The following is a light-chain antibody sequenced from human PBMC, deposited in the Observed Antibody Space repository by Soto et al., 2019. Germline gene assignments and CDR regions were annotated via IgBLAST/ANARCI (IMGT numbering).Light chain of an antibody. J-gene: IGKJ2*01. CDR2: GAT. Sequence: EIVLTQSPGTLSLSPGERATLSCRASQSVRSSYLAWYRQKPGQAPRLLIYGATSRATGIPDRFSGSGSGTDFTLTINRLEPEDFAVYYCQQYDSTPLYTFGQGTKLEIK. V-gene: IGKV3-20*01. CDR3: QQYDSTPLYT. CDR1: QSVRSSY.